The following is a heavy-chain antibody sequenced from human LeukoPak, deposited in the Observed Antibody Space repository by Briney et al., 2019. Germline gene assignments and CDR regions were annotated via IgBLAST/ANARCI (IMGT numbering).Heavy chain of an antibody. CDR2: IIPMFGTV. Sequence: ASVKVSCKASGGTFSRDAIIWVRQAPGQGLEWMGGIIPMFGTVKYAQKFQGRVTIIADESTTTSYMELSSLRSEDTAVYYCARVPDRSTSNCLSYYFDYWAREPWSPSPQ. CDR3: ARVPDRSTSNCLSYYFDY. J-gene: IGHJ4*02. CDR1: GGTFSRDA. V-gene: IGHV1-69*13. D-gene: IGHD2-2*01.